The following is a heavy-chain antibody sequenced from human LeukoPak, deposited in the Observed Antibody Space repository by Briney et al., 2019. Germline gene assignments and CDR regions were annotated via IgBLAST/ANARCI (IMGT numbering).Heavy chain of an antibody. V-gene: IGHV4-34*01. CDR1: GGSFSGYY. D-gene: IGHD3-3*01. CDR3: AREGQPYYDFWSGYYVDY. J-gene: IGHJ4*02. CDR2: INHSGST. Sequence: SETLSLTCAVYGGSFSGYYWSWIRQPPGKGLEWIGEINHSGSTNYNPSLKSRVTISVDTSKNQFSLKLSSVTAADTAVYYCAREGQPYYDFWSGYYVDYWGQGTLVTVSS.